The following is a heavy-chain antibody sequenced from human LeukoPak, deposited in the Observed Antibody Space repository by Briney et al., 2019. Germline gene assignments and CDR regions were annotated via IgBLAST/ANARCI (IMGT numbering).Heavy chain of an antibody. J-gene: IGHJ4*02. CDR2: IYYSGST. D-gene: IGHD5-18*01. CDR1: GGSISSYY. Sequence: SSETLSLTCTVSGGSISSYYWSWIRQPPGKGLEWIGYIYYSGSTNYNPSLKSRVTISVDTSKNQFSLKLSSVPATDTAVYYCASTESGYSNYWGQGTLVTVSS. CDR3: ASTESGYSNY. V-gene: IGHV4-59*08.